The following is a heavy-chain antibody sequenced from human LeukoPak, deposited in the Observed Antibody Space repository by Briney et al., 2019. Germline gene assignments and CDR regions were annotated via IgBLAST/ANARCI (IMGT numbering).Heavy chain of an antibody. CDR2: ISGSGGST. D-gene: IGHD3-10*01. CDR3: AKGTNVLLWFGEPYYFDY. Sequence: PGGTLRLSCAASGFTFSSYGMSWVRQAPGKVLEWVSAISGSGGSTYYADSVKGRFTISRDNSKNKLYLQMNSLRAEDTAVYYCAKGTNVLLWFGEPYYFDYWGQGTLVTVSS. CDR1: GFTFSSYG. V-gene: IGHV3-23*01. J-gene: IGHJ4*02.